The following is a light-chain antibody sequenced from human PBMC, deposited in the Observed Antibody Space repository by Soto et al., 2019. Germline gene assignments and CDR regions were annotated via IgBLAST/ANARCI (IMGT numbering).Light chain of an antibody. CDR1: HGIAPY. J-gene: IGKJ4*01. V-gene: IGKV1-27*01. CDR3: QKYNSSPLT. Sequence: DVQITQSPSSLSEFVGDRVTITGRASHGIAPYLAWFQQKPGKVPKLLIYATSTLQSGVPSRFSGSGSGTDFTLTINSLQPEDFGTYYCQKYNSSPLTFGGGTKVEIK. CDR2: ATS.